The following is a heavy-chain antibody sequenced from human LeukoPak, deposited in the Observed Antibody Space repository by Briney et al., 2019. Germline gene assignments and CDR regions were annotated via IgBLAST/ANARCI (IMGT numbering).Heavy chain of an antibody. Sequence: GGSLRLSCAASGFTFSSYAMSWVRQAPGKGLEWVSAISGSGGSTYYADSVKGRFTISRDNSKNSLYPQMNSLRAEDTALYYCAKGPVRGSYRYGYFDYWGQGTLVTVSS. V-gene: IGHV3-23*01. D-gene: IGHD3-16*02. CDR3: AKGPVRGSYRYGYFDY. J-gene: IGHJ4*02. CDR2: ISGSGGST. CDR1: GFTFSSYA.